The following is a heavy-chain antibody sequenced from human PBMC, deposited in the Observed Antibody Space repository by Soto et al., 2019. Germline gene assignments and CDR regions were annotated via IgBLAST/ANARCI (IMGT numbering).Heavy chain of an antibody. CDR3: ARHLPWGGATAPFDI. V-gene: IGHV4-59*08. Sequence: QVQLQESGPGLVKPSETLSLTCTVSGGSISSYYWSWIRQPPGKGLEWIGYIYYSGSTNYNPSLKSRVTISVDTSKNQFSLKLSSVTAADTAVYYCARHLPWGGATAPFDIWGQGTMVTVSS. CDR2: IYYSGST. D-gene: IGHD5-12*01. J-gene: IGHJ3*02. CDR1: GGSISSYY.